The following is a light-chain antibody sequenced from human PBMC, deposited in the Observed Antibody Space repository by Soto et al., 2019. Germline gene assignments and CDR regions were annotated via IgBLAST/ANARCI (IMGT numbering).Light chain of an antibody. Sequence: QSVPNQPPSASGSPGQRVPISCSGSSSNTGSNTVNWYQQLPGTAPKLLIYSNNQRPSGVPDRFSGSKSGTSASLAISGLQSEDEADYYCAAWDDSLNGPHYVFGTGTKVTVL. CDR1: SSNTGSNT. CDR2: SNN. J-gene: IGLJ1*01. V-gene: IGLV1-44*01. CDR3: AAWDDSLNGPHYV.